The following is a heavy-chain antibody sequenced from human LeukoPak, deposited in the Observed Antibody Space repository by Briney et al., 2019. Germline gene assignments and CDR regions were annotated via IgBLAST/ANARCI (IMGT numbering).Heavy chain of an antibody. Sequence: ASVTVSCKASGYTFTGYYMHWVRQAPGQGLEWMGWINPNSGGTNYAQKFQGRVTMTRDTSISTAYMELSRLRSDDTAVYYCAREGGGFDSSGPGYWGQGTLVTVSS. CDR1: GYTFTGYY. J-gene: IGHJ4*02. CDR3: AREGGGFDSSGPGY. D-gene: IGHD3-22*01. V-gene: IGHV1-2*02. CDR2: INPNSGGT.